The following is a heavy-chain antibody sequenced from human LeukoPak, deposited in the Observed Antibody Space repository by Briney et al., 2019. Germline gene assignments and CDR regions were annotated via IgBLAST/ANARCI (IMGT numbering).Heavy chain of an antibody. J-gene: IGHJ5*02. CDR2: SYYGGST. CDR3: ARALGYCSGGSCTRGYNWFDP. V-gene: IGHV4-39*01. Sequence: SETLSLTCTVSGGSISSSDYYWGWIRQPPGKGLEWIVSSYYGGSTYYNPSLKSRVTISVDTSMNQFSLKLSFVTTADTAVYYCARALGYCSGGSCTRGYNWFDPWGQGTLVTVPS. CDR1: GGSISSSDYY. D-gene: IGHD2-15*01.